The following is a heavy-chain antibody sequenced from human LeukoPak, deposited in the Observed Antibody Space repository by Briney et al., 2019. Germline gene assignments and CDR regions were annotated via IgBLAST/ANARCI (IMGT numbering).Heavy chain of an antibody. CDR3: VTDYGGNRYFDY. CDR1: GGSFSGCY. Sequence: SETLSLTCAVYGGSFSGCYWSWIRQPPGKGLEWIGEINHSGSTNYNPSLKSRVTISVDTSKNQFSLKLSSVTAADTAVYYCVTDYGGNRYFDYWGQGTLVTVSS. D-gene: IGHD4-23*01. J-gene: IGHJ4*02. V-gene: IGHV4-34*01. CDR2: INHSGST.